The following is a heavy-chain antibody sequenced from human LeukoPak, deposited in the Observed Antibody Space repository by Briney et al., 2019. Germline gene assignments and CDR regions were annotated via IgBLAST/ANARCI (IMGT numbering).Heavy chain of an antibody. CDR1: GYTFTGYY. CDR2: INPNSGGT. V-gene: IGHV1-2*02. J-gene: IGHJ4*02. Sequence: ASVKVSCKASGYTFTGYYLHWVRQAPGQGLEWMGWINPNSGGTNYAQKFQGRVIMTRDTSISTAYMELSRLTSDDTAVYYCVRYSLGATQLDYWGQGTLVTVSS. D-gene: IGHD1-26*01. CDR3: VRYSLGATQLDY.